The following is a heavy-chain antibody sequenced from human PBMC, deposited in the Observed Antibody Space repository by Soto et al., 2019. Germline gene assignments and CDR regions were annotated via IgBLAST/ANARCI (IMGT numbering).Heavy chain of an antibody. V-gene: IGHV3-30-3*01. Sequence: LRLSCAASGFTFSSYAMHWVRQAPGKGLEWVAVISYDGSNKYYADSVKGRLTISRDNSKNTLYLQMNSLRAEDTAVYYCARVGLTGHYGMDVWGQGTTVTVSS. D-gene: IGHD1-20*01. CDR1: GFTFSSYA. CDR3: ARVGLTGHYGMDV. CDR2: ISYDGSNK. J-gene: IGHJ6*02.